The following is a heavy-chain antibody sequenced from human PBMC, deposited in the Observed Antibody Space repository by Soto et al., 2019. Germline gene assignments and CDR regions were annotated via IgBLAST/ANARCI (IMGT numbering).Heavy chain of an antibody. Sequence: QVQLVQSGAEVKKPGASVKVSCKASGYTFTSYAMHWLRQAPGQRREWMGWINAGNGNTKYSQKFQGRVTITRDTAASTAYMELSSLRAEDTALYYCARERDLVVGIFDYWGQGTLVTVSS. J-gene: IGHJ4*02. CDR2: INAGNGNT. CDR3: ARERDLVVGIFDY. CDR1: GYTFTSYA. V-gene: IGHV1-3*01. D-gene: IGHD3-22*01.